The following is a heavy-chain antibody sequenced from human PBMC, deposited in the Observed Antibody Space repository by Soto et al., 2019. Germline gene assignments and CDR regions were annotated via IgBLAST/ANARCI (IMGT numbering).Heavy chain of an antibody. V-gene: IGHV4-39*01. CDR2: IYYSGST. Sequence: QLQLQESGPGLVKPSETLSLTCTVSGGSISSSSYYWGWIRQPPGKGLEWIGSIYYSGSTYYNPSLKSRVTISVDTSKNQFSLKLSSVTAADTAVYYCARQERRVPKYDYIWGSYRYAYYFDYWGQGTLVTVSS. CDR3: ARQERRVPKYDYIWGSYRYAYYFDY. CDR1: GGSISSSSYY. J-gene: IGHJ4*02. D-gene: IGHD3-16*02.